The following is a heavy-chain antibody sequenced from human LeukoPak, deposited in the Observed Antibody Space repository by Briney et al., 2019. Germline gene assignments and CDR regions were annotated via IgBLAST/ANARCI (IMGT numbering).Heavy chain of an antibody. CDR1: GGSISSYY. D-gene: IGHD3-22*01. Sequence: PSETLSLTCTVSGGSISSYYWTWIRQPPGKGLEWIGYIIYSGRTDYNPSLKSRVTISVDTSRNQFSLNLSSVTAADTAVYYCAKWGYYFDSSAHVVSTDDYWGQGTLVTVSS. CDR3: AKWGYYFDSSAHVVSTDDY. CDR2: IIYSGRT. V-gene: IGHV4-59*01. J-gene: IGHJ4*02.